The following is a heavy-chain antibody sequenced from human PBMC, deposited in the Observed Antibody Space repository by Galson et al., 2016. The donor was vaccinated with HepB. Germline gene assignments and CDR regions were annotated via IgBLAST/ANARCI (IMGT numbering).Heavy chain of an antibody. Sequence: SLRLSCAASGFTFSSYGMYWVRQAPGKGLEWVSFISSGSLSILYADSVKGRFTISRDDSENSLYLQMDSLRDEDTAVYYCARPSMGDMDYWGQGTLVIVSS. V-gene: IGHV3-48*02. CDR3: ARPSMGDMDY. CDR2: ISSGSLSI. D-gene: IGHD2-21*02. J-gene: IGHJ4*02. CDR1: GFTFSSYG.